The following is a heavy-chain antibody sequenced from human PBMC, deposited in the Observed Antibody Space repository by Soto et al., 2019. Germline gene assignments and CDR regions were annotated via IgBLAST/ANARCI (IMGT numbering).Heavy chain of an antibody. V-gene: IGHV4-34*01. J-gene: IGHJ4*02. CDR2: INHSGST. D-gene: IGHD3-3*01. CDR1: GGSFSGYY. Sequence: SETLSLTCAVYGGSFSGYYWSWIRQPPGKGLEWIGEINHSGSTNYNPSLKSRVTISVDTSKNQFSLKLSSVTAADTAVYYCARGWHYDFWSGYPPYFYWGQGTLVTVSS. CDR3: ARGWHYDFWSGYPPYFY.